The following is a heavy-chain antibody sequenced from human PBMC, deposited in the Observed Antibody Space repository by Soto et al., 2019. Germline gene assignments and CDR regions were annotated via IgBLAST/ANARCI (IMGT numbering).Heavy chain of an antibody. V-gene: IGHV4-39*01. CDR2: IYYSGST. Sequence: ETLSLTCTVSGGSISSGGYYWSWIRQHPGKGLEWIGSIYYSGSTYYNPSLKSRVTISVDTSKNQFSLKLSSVTAADTAVYYCAISYGSGSYYPPQVDYWGQGTLVTVSS. CDR3: AISYGSGSYYPPQVDY. D-gene: IGHD3-10*01. J-gene: IGHJ4*02. CDR1: GGSISSGGYY.